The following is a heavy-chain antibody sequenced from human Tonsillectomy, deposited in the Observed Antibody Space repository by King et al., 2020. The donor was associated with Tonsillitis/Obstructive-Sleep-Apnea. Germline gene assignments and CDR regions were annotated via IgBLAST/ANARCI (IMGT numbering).Heavy chain of an antibody. D-gene: IGHD2-15*01. V-gene: IGHV5-51*01. J-gene: IGHJ3*02. Sequence: VQLVESAADVKKPGESLKISCKGSGYIFTDYWIGWVRQMPGKGLEWMGIIYPGDSYTGYSPSFQGQVTISANKSISTAYLQWSSLAASDTAMYYCARRTRYCSGGSCPDAFDIWGQGTMVTVSS. CDR3: ARRTRYCSGGSCPDAFDI. CDR1: GYIFTDYW. CDR2: IYPGDSYT.